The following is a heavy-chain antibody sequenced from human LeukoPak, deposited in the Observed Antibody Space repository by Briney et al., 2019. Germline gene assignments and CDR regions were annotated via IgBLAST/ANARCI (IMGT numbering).Heavy chain of an antibody. CDR2: ISYDGSNK. CDR1: GFTFSSYA. CDR3: AREAGIEDY. V-gene: IGHV3-30*07. D-gene: IGHD6-19*01. Sequence: PGGSLRLSCAASGFTFSSYAMHWVRQAPGKGLEWVAVISYDGSNKYYADSVKGRFTISRDNSKNTLYLQMNSLRAEDTAVYYCAREAGIEDYWGQGTLVTVSS. J-gene: IGHJ4*02.